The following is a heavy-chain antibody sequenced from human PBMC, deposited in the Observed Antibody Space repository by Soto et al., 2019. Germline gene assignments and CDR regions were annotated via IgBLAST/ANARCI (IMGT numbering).Heavy chain of an antibody. V-gene: IGHV1-69*02. J-gene: IGHJ6*04. Sequence: QVQLVQSGAEVKKPGSSVKVSCKASGGTFSSYTISWVRQAPGQVLEWMGRIIPILGIANYAQKFQGRVTITADNSTGTAYVERSSLRSEDRDVYYCARLGITGTTLHLDVWGKGTTVTVSS. CDR2: IIPILGIA. CDR3: ARLGITGTTLHLDV. D-gene: IGHD1-20*01. CDR1: GGTFSSYT.